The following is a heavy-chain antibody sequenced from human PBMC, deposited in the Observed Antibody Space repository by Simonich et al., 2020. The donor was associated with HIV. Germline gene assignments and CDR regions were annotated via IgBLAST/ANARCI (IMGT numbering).Heavy chain of an antibody. Sequence: ESGGGLVKPGGSLRLSCAASGFTFSDHYMSWIRQPPGKALEWLARIDWDEDKFYSTSLKTRLTISKDTSKNQVVLTMTNMDPVDTATYYCARTPIIRGIIVAFDIWGQGTMVTVSS. CDR1: GFTFSDHY. J-gene: IGHJ3*02. D-gene: IGHD3-10*01. CDR3: ARTPIIRGIIVAFDI. V-gene: IGHV2-70*16. CDR2: IDWDEDK.